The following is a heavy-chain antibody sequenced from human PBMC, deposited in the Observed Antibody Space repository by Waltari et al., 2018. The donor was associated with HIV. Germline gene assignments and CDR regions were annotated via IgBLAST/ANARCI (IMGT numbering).Heavy chain of an antibody. CDR1: GASIVSGGY. CDR2: ISTSGSV. D-gene: IGHD6-13*01. CDR3: ARDEIVSSPHYYGLDV. Sequence: VQLRESGPGLVRPSQTLSLTCTVSGASIVSGGYNYNWVRQPAGKGLEWIGRISTSGSVNDNPSLKSRVTISIDTSKNRVSLKLNSVTAADTAVYYCARDEIVSSPHYYGLDVWGQGTTVIVSS. J-gene: IGHJ6*02. V-gene: IGHV4-61*02.